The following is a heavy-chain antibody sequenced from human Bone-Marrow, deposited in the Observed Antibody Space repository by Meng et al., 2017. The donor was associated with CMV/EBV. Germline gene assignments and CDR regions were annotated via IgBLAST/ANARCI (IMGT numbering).Heavy chain of an antibody. V-gene: IGHV4-59*01. J-gene: IGHJ5*02. CDR3: AMGDQLLDNGFDP. Sequence: SETLSLTCTVSGGPISSYYWSWIRQPPGKGLEWIGYIYYSGSTNYNPSLKSRVTISVDTSKNQFSLKLSSVTAADTAVYYCAMGDQLLDNGFDPWGQGTLVTVSS. CDR1: GGPISSYY. D-gene: IGHD2-2*01. CDR2: IYYSGST.